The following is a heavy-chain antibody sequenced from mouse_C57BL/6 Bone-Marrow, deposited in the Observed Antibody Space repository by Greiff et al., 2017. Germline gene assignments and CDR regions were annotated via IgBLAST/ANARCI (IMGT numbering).Heavy chain of an antibody. V-gene: IGHV5-12*01. CDR2: ISNGGGST. D-gene: IGHD2-4*01. J-gene: IGHJ3*01. CDR1: GFTFSDYY. CDR3: ARLDDYAAWFAY. Sequence: EVQVVESGGGLVQPGGSLKLSCAASGFTFSDYYMYWVRQTPEKRLEWVAYISNGGGSTYYPDTVKGRFTISRDNAKNTLYLQMSRLKSEDTAMXYCARLDDYAAWFAYWGQGTLVTVSA.